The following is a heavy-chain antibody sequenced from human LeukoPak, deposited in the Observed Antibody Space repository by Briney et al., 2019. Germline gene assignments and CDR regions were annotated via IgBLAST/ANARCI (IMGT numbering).Heavy chain of an antibody. CDR3: ARGRFGDSSDWYVRNYFDY. J-gene: IGHJ4*02. Sequence: GASVKVSCKASGYTFTSYDINWVRQATGQGLEWMGWMNPNSGNTGYAQKFQGRVTMTRNTSISTAYMELSSLRSEDTAVYYCARGRFGDSSDWYVRNYFDYWGQGTLVTVSS. V-gene: IGHV1-8*01. CDR2: MNPNSGNT. D-gene: IGHD6-19*01. CDR1: GYTFTSYD.